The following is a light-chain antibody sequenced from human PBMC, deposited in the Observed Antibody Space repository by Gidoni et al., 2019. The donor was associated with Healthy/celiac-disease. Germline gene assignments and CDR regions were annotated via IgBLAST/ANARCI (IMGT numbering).Light chain of an antibody. V-gene: IGLV2-11*01. CDR1: SSDVGGYNY. J-gene: IGLJ2*01. Sequence: QSALPQPRSVSVSPGQSVTISCTGTSSDVGGYNYVSWYQQHPGKAPKLMIYDDSKRPSGVPDRFSGSKSGNTASLTISGLQAEDEADYYCCSYAGSYTYVVFGGGTKLTVL. CDR2: DDS. CDR3: CSYAGSYTYVV.